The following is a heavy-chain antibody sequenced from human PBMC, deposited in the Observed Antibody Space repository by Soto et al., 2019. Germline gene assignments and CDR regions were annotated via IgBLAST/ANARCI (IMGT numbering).Heavy chain of an antibody. J-gene: IGHJ6*02. CDR1: GGTFSSYA. Sequence: QVQLVQSGAEVKKPGSSVKVSCKASGGTFSSYAISWVRQAPGQGLEWMGGIIPIFGKANYAQKCQDRVTMTADESTRTAYMELSSVRSEDTAVYYCARGTVTSYNYYCYYGMDVWGQGTTVTVSS. V-gene: IGHV1-69*01. D-gene: IGHD4-17*01. CDR3: ARGTVTSYNYYCYYGMDV. CDR2: IIPIFGKA.